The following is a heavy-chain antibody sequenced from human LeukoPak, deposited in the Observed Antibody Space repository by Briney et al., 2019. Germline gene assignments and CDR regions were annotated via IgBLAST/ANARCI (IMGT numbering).Heavy chain of an antibody. J-gene: IGHJ4*02. CDR1: GYTFTSYG. D-gene: IGHD3-10*02. V-gene: IGHV1-18*01. Sequence: ASVKVSCKASGYTFTSYGISLVRQAPGQGLEWMGFTSADNGHTNYVQKFQGRVTMTTDTSTNTAYMELRSMRFDDTAMYYCARDYFCDYVFDFWGQGTLITVSS. CDR3: ARDYFCDYVFDF. CDR2: TSADNGHT.